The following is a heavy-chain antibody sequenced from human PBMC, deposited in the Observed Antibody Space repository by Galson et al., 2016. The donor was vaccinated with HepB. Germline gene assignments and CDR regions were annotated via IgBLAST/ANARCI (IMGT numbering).Heavy chain of an antibody. CDR2: IFGNGGRT. J-gene: IGHJ4*02. Sequence: SLRLSCAAPELIFSSYAMSWVRQVPGKGLEWVSGIFGNGGRTYYAESVKGRFSISRDNSKKTMYLKMNSLRADDTAVYYCARHGGPIVIVPLVSWGQGALVTVSS. V-gene: IGHV3-23*01. CDR1: ELIFSSYA. CDR3: ARHGGPIVIVPLVS. D-gene: IGHD2/OR15-2a*01.